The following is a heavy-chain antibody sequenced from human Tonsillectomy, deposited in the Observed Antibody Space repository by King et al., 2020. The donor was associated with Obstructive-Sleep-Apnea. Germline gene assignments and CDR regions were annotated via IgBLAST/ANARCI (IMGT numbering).Heavy chain of an antibody. V-gene: IGHV3-7*01. CDR1: GLTYSNHW. CDR2: IKEVGSDK. D-gene: IGHD5-18*01. J-gene: IGHJ4*02. Sequence: VQLVESGGGLVQPGESLRLSCAVAGLTYSNHWMSWVRQAPGKGLEWVAKIKEVGSDKYYVDSLKGRFTISRDNAKNSLYLQMNSLRVEDTAMYYCVRGGYTYDYWGQGTLVIVSS. CDR3: VRGGYTYDY.